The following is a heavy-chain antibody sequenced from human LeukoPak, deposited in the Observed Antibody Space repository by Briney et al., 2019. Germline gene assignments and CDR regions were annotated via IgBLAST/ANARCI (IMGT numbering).Heavy chain of an antibody. CDR1: GYTFTGYY. J-gene: IGHJ5*02. CDR3: ARDNSVGDNAWWFDP. CDR2: INPTGDST. Sequence: ASVKVSCKASGYTFTGYYMHWVRQAPGQGLEWMGLINPTGDSTAYAQKFQGRVTMTRDISTSTDYMELSSLRSEDTAIYYCARDNSVGDNAWWFDPWGQGTLVTVSS. D-gene: IGHD1-26*01. V-gene: IGHV1-46*01.